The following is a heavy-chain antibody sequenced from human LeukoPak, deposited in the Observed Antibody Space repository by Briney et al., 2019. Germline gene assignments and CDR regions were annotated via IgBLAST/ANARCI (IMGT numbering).Heavy chain of an antibody. Sequence: PGGSLRLSCAASGFTFSSYGMHWVRQAPGKGLEWVAFIRYDGSNKYYADSVKGRFTISRDNSKNTLYLQTNSLRAEDTAVYYCAKDSSSWYTGKLNYFDYWGQGTLVTVSS. CDR3: AKDSSSWYTGKLNYFDY. CDR1: GFTFSSYG. CDR2: IRYDGSNK. V-gene: IGHV3-30*02. D-gene: IGHD6-13*01. J-gene: IGHJ4*02.